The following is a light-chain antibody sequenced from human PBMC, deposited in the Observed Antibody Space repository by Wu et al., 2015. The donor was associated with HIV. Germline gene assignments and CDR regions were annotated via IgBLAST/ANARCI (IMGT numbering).Light chain of an antibody. V-gene: IGKV1-27*01. J-gene: IGKJ4*01. CDR2: LAS. CDR3: QQYISSST. CDR1: QGINNF. Sequence: DIQMTQSPSSLSASVGDKVTITCRASQGINNFLAWYQQKPGKAPQLLIYLASTLQSGVPSRFSGSGSGTDFTLTISSLQPEDVATYFCQQYISSSTFGGGTKVEIK.